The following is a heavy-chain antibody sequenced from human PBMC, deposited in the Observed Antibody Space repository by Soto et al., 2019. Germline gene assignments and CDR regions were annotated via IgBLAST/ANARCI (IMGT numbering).Heavy chain of an antibody. Sequence: GGSLRLSCAASGFTFSSCEMNWVRQAPGKGLEWLSYISGSGTIILYADSVKGRFTISRDNAKNSLYLQMNSLRVEDTAVYYCAXDWDFWIDLYRSDAFDLWGQGTMVTVSS. V-gene: IGHV3-48*03. D-gene: IGHD3-3*01. CDR1: GFTFSSCE. J-gene: IGHJ3*01. CDR3: AXDWDFWIDLYRSDAFDL. CDR2: ISGSGTII.